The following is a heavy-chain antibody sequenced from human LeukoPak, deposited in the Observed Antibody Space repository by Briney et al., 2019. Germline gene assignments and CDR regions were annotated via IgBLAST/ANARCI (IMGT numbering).Heavy chain of an antibody. CDR1: GGSIRSYY. CDR3: ARHLRPGYSGYDSAFDY. D-gene: IGHD5-12*01. Sequence: PSETLSLTCTVTGGSIRSYYWSWIRQPPGKGLEWIGYFYNSGSTNHNPSLKSRVTISVDTSKNQLSLKLNSVTATDTAVYYCARHLRPGYSGYDSAFDYWGQGSLVIVSS. CDR2: FYNSGST. V-gene: IGHV4-59*08. J-gene: IGHJ4*02.